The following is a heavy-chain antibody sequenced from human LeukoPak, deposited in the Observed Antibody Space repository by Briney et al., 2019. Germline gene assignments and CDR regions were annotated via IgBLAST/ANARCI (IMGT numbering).Heavy chain of an antibody. J-gene: IGHJ4*02. CDR1: AFTFSNYG. Sequence: GGSLRLSCAASAFTFSNYGMSWVRQAPGKGLEWVSAISDSGGSTYYADSVKGRFTISRDNSKHTLFLQMNSLRPEDTAKYYCAKDAWAAAGMDYWGQGTLVIVSS. V-gene: IGHV3-23*01. CDR2: ISDSGGST. CDR3: AKDAWAAAGMDY. D-gene: IGHD6-13*01.